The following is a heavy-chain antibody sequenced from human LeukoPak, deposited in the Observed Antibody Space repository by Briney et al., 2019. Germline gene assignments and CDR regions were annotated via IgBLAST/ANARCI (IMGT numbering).Heavy chain of an antibody. V-gene: IGHV4-59*11. CDR3: AKIEVGRFDP. Sequence: SETLSLTCTVTGASISSHYWCWIRQTPGTGLEWIGDIYDRGSTTYNPSLKSRVSISVDTSRNQFSLNLRSVTAADTAVHYCAKIEVGRFDPWGQGTLVTVSS. J-gene: IGHJ5*02. CDR1: GASISSHY. CDR2: IYDRGST. D-gene: IGHD1-26*01.